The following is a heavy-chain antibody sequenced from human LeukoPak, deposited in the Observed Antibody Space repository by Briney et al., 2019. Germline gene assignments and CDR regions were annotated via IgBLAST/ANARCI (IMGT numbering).Heavy chain of an antibody. J-gene: IGHJ6*03. CDR2: MNPNSGNT. CDR1: GYTFTSYD. CDR3: AKVYSSNWEGYYMDV. D-gene: IGHD6-13*01. V-gene: IGHV1-8*03. Sequence: ASVKVSCKASGYTFTSYDINWVRQATGQGLEWMGWMNPNSGNTGYAQKFQGRVTITRNTSISTAYMELSSLRSEDTAVYYCAKVYSSNWEGYYMDVWGKGTTVTVSS.